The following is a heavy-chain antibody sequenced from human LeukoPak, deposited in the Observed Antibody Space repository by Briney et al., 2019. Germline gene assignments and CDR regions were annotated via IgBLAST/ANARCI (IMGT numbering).Heavy chain of an antibody. Sequence: PGGSLRLSCAASGFTFSSYWMSWVRQAPGKGLEWVANIKQDGSEKYYVDSVKGRFTISRDNAKNSLYLQTNSLRAEDTALYYCARDNADYGSGSYYNGYYFDYWGQGTLVTVSS. V-gene: IGHV3-7*03. CDR3: ARDNADYGSGSYYNGYYFDY. J-gene: IGHJ4*02. CDR1: GFTFSSYW. CDR2: IKQDGSEK. D-gene: IGHD3-10*01.